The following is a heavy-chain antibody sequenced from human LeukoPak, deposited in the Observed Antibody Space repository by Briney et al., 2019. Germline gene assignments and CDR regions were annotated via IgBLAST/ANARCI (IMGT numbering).Heavy chain of an antibody. J-gene: IGHJ4*02. CDR1: GFTFSSYS. D-gene: IGHD2-15*01. V-gene: IGHV3-21*01. CDR3: ARDRSSGGSCYSH. CDR2: ISSSSSYI. Sequence: GGSLRLSCAASGFTFSSYSLNWVRQAPGKGLEWVSSISSSSSYIYYADSVKGRFTISRDNAKNSLYLQMNSLRAEDTAVYYCARDRSSGGSCYSHWGQGTLVTVSS.